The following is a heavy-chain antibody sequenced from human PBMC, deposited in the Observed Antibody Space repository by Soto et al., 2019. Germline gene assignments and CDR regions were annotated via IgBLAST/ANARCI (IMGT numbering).Heavy chain of an antibody. V-gene: IGHV3-30*18. J-gene: IGHJ5*02. CDR3: AKDPREAMVLIYWFDP. D-gene: IGHD2-8*02. CDR2: ISYDGSNK. Sequence: QVQLVESGGGVVQPGRSLRLSCAASGFTFSSYGMHWVRQAPGKGLEWVAVISYDGSNKYYADSVKGRFTISRDNSKNTLYLQMNSLRAEDTAVYYCAKDPREAMVLIYWFDPWGQGTLVTVSS. CDR1: GFTFSSYG.